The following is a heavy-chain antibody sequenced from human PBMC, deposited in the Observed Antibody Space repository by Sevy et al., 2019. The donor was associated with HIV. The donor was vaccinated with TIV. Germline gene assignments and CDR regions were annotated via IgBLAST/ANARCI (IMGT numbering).Heavy chain of an antibody. D-gene: IGHD6-13*01. CDR1: GGSFSGYY. CDR2: INHSGST. CDR3: ARGEGAAAGPRWFDP. Sequence: SETLSLTCAVYGGSFSGYYWSWIRQPPGKGLEWIGEINHSGSTNYNPSLKSRVTISVDTSKNQFSLKLSSVTAADTAVYYCARGEGAAAGPRWFDPWGQGTVVTVSS. V-gene: IGHV4-34*01. J-gene: IGHJ5*02.